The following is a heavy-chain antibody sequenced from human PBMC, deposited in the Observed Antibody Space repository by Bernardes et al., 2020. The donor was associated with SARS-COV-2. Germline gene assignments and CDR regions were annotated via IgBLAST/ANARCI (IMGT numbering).Heavy chain of an antibody. Sequence: GGSLRLSCAASGFTFSSYSMNWVRQAPGKGLEWVSSISSSSSYIYYADSVQGRFTISRDNAKNSLYLQMNSLTAEDTAVYYCARGTIFGVDSYGMDVWGQGTTVTVSS. CDR1: GFTFSSYS. V-gene: IGHV3-21*01. CDR2: ISSSSSYI. D-gene: IGHD3-3*01. J-gene: IGHJ6*02. CDR3: ARGTIFGVDSYGMDV.